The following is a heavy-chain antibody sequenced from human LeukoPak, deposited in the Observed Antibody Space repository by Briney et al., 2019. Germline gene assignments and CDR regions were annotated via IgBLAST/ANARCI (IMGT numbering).Heavy chain of an antibody. CDR3: ARDLQEGGSAFDI. D-gene: IGHD1-26*01. CDR2: IYYSGST. Sequence: PSETLSLTCAVSGGSISSGGYSWSWIRQPPGKGLEWIGHIYYSGSTYYNPSLKSRVTISVDTSKNQFSLKLSSVTAADTAVYYCARDLQEGGSAFDIWGQGTMVTVSS. V-gene: IGHV4-30-4*07. J-gene: IGHJ3*02. CDR1: GGSISSGGYS.